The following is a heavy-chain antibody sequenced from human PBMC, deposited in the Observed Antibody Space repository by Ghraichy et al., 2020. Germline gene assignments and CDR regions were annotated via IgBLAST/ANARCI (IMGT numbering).Heavy chain of an antibody. CDR3: VRSRPEGHCSTTDCLDAFDI. CDR2: IDWDNDK. J-gene: IGHJ3*02. CDR1: GFSLITRGIR. V-gene: IGHV2-70*04. D-gene: IGHD2-2*01. Sequence: SGPTLVKPTQTLTLTCTFSGFSLITRGIRVSWIRQPPGKALEWLARIDWDNDKFYSTSLKTRLTISKDTSKNQVALTMTNMDPVDTATYYCVRSRPEGHCSTTDCLDAFDIWGQGTMVTVSS.